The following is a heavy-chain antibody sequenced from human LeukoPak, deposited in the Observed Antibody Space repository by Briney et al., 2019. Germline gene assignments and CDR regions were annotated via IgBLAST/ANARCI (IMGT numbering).Heavy chain of an antibody. V-gene: IGHV3-23*01. CDR2: ISASAAMT. Sequence: GGSLRLSCEASGFTFNNYVMTWVRQALGKGLEWVSSISASAAMTYYADSVKGRFTVSRDNSNNRLYLQMSGLTAADTAVYYCAKDRSIGTYYTFDHWGQGTLVTVSS. CDR3: AKDRSIGTYYTFDH. CDR1: GFTFNNYV. J-gene: IGHJ4*02. D-gene: IGHD1-26*01.